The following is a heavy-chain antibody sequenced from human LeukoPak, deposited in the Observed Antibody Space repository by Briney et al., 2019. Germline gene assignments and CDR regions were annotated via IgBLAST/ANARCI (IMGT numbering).Heavy chain of an antibody. J-gene: IGHJ6*04. CDR3: AELGITMIGGV. D-gene: IGHD3-10*02. CDR2: IRSDGSNK. CDR1: GFTFGSYG. V-gene: IGHV3-30*02. Sequence: GGSLRLSCAASGFTFGSYGMHWVRQAPGKGLGWVTFIRSDGSNKYYADSVKGRFTISRDNSKNTLYLQMNTLIADDTAVYYCAELGITMIGGVWGKGTTVTISS.